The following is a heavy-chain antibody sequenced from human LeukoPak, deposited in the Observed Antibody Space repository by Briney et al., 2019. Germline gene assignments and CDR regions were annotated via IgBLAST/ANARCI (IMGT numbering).Heavy chain of an antibody. D-gene: IGHD5-12*01. CDR1: GYTFTSYG. Sequence: GASVKVSCKASGYTFTSYGIIWVRQAPGQGLEWMGWISAYNGNTNYAQKPQGRVTMTTDTSTSTAYMELRSLRSDDTAVYYCARNWLRGVLDYWGQGTLVTVSS. V-gene: IGHV1-18*01. CDR2: ISAYNGNT. J-gene: IGHJ4*02. CDR3: ARNWLRGVLDY.